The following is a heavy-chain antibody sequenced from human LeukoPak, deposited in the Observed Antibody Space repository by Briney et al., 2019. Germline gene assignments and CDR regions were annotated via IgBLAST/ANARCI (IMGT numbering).Heavy chain of an antibody. CDR3: AKESAYTSPRNYYFDY. CDR2: IRYDGSNK. V-gene: IGHV3-30*02. J-gene: IGHJ4*02. CDR1: GFTFSSYG. Sequence: GGSLRLSCVASGFTFSSYGMHWVRQAPGKGLEWVAFIRYDGSNKYYADSVKGRFAISRDNSRNTVDLQMNSLRADDTAVYYCAKESAYTSPRNYYFDYWGQGALVTVSS. D-gene: IGHD1-14*01.